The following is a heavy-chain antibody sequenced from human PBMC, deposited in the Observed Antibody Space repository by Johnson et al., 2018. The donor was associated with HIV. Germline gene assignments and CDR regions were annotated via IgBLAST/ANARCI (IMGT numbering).Heavy chain of an antibody. D-gene: IGHD6-13*01. Sequence: VQLVESGGGLIQPGGSLRLSCAASGFTFSNYDMYWVRQATGKGLECVAVISYDGSNKYYADSVKGRFTISRDNSKNTLYLQMNSLRAEDTAVYYCAKSIAAAGTNAFDIWGQGTMVTVSS. CDR3: AKSIAAAGTNAFDI. CDR2: ISYDGSNK. J-gene: IGHJ3*02. CDR1: GFTFSNYD. V-gene: IGHV3-30*18.